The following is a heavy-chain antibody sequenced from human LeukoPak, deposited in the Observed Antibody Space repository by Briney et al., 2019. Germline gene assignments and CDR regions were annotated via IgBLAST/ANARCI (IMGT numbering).Heavy chain of an antibody. CDR1: GDYISRGDYY. CDR3: ARVPAWSSYNWFDP. J-gene: IGHJ5*02. Sequence: SDPLPLLCTVSGDYISRGDYYWTWICQHPGKGLQWLGYIYYSGSTYYNPFLKSRVTISVDTSKNHFSLKLSSVTAAYTAVNYCARVPAWSSYNWFDPWGEGTLVTVSS. D-gene: IGHD3-3*01. V-gene: IGHV4-31*03. CDR2: IYYSGST.